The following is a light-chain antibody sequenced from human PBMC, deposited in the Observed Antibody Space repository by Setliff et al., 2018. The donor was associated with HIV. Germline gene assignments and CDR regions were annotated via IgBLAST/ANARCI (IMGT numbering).Light chain of an antibody. CDR2: EVS. J-gene: IGLJ1*01. CDR3: SSYTTTSTTV. CDR1: RSDVGGHNS. Sequence: QSALTQPASVSGSPGQSITISCTGTRSDVGGHNSVSWYQQHPGKVPKVLIYEVSNRPSGVSNRFSGSKSGNTASLTISGLQADDEADYYCSSYTTTSTTVFGTGTKVTVL. V-gene: IGLV2-14*03.